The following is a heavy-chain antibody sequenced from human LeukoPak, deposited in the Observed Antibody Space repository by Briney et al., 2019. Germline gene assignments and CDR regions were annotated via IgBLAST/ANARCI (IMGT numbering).Heavy chain of an antibody. CDR1: GGTFSSYA. J-gene: IGHJ4*02. CDR2: IIPILGIA. CDR3: ARGFAAAADNDY. D-gene: IGHD6-13*01. Sequence: SVKVSCKASGGTFSSYAISWVRQAPGQGLEWMGRIIPILGIANYAQKFQGRVTITADKSTSTAYMELSSLRSEDTAVYYCARGFAAAADNDYWGQGTLVTVSS. V-gene: IGHV1-69*04.